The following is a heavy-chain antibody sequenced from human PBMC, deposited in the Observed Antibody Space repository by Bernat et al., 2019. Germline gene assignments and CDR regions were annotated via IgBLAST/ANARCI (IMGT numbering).Heavy chain of an antibody. V-gene: IGHV3-48*01. CDR3: ARALTSDDYGDIYYYYYGMDV. CDR2: ISSSSSTI. D-gene: IGHD4-17*01. J-gene: IGHJ6*02. Sequence: EVQLVESGGGLVQPGGSLRLSCAASGFTFSSYSMNWVRQAPGKGLEWVSYISSSSSTIYYADSVKGRFTISRDNAKNSLYLQMNSLRAEDTAVYYCARALTSDDYGDIYYYYYGMDVWGQGTTVTVSS. CDR1: GFTFSSYS.